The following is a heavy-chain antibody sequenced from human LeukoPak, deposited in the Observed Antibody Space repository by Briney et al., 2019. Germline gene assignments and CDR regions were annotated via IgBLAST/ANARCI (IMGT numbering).Heavy chain of an antibody. CDR1: GGSISSSSYY. J-gene: IGHJ4*02. V-gene: IGHV4-39*07. Sequence: SETLSLTCTVSGGSISSSSYYWGWIRQPPGKGLEWIGSIYYSGSTYYNPSLKSRVTISVDTSKNQFSLKLSSVTAADTAVYYCATQKRITMIVVIDYWGQGTLVTVSS. CDR3: ATQKRITMIVVIDY. D-gene: IGHD3-22*01. CDR2: IYYSGST.